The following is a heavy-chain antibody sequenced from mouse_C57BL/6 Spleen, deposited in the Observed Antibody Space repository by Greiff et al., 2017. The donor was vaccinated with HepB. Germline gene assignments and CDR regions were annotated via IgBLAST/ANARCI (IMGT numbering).Heavy chain of an antibody. D-gene: IGHD2-2*01. CDR2: INPSNGGT. CDR1: GYTFTSYW. CDR3: ARDWVIWLRRDYYAMDY. Sequence: QVQLQQPGTELVKPGASVKLSCKASGYTFTSYWMHWVKQRPGQGLEWIGNINPSNGGTNYNEKFKSKATLTVDKSSSTAYMQLRSLTSEDSAVYYCARDWVIWLRRDYYAMDYWGQGTSVTVSS. V-gene: IGHV1-53*01. J-gene: IGHJ4*01.